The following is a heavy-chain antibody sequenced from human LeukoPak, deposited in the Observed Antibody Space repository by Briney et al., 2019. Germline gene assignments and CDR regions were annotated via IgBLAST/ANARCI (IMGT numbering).Heavy chain of an antibody. CDR2: IYYSGST. D-gene: IGHD6-19*01. Sequence: SATLSLTCPVPGGSISSYYWSWIRQPPGKGLERIGYIYYSGSTNYNPSLKSRVTISVDTSKNQLSLKLSSVTAADTAVYYCARENSGWYYFDYWGQGTLVTVSS. J-gene: IGHJ4*02. CDR1: GGSISSYY. V-gene: IGHV4-59*01. CDR3: ARENSGWYYFDY.